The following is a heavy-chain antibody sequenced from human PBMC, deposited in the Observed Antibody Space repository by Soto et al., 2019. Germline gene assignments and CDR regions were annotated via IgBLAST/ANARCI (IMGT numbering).Heavy chain of an antibody. J-gene: IGHJ4*02. Sequence: EVQLLESGGGLVQPGGSLRLSCAASGFTFSSSAMSWVRQAPGKGLEWVSALSGSGGTTYYADSVKGLFTISRDNSKNTLYVQLNSLRVEDTALYYCSKNCGGDCYTNFDYWGQGTLVTVSS. D-gene: IGHD2-21*02. CDR3: SKNCGGDCYTNFDY. V-gene: IGHV3-23*01. CDR2: LSGSGGTT. CDR1: GFTFSSSA.